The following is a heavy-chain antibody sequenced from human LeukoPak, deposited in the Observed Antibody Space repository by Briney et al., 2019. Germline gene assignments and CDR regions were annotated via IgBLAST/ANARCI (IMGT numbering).Heavy chain of an antibody. V-gene: IGHV4-38-2*02. Sequence: SETLSLTCTVSGYSISSGYYRGWIRQPPGKGLEWIGSIYHSGSTYYNPSLKSRVTISVDTSKNQFSLKLSSVTAADTAVYYCARAFPSRITMIVVVTPHYFDYWGQGTLVTVSS. CDR3: ARAFPSRITMIVVVTPHYFDY. J-gene: IGHJ4*02. CDR2: IYHSGST. D-gene: IGHD3-22*01. CDR1: GYSISSGYY.